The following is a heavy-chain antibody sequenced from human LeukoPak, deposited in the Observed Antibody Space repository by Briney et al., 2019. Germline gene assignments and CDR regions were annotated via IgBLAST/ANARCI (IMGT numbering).Heavy chain of an antibody. J-gene: IGHJ6*02. Sequence: GKSLKISCKGSGYSFTSYWIGWVRQMPGKGLEWMGIIYPGDSDTRYSPSFQGQVTISADKSISTAYLQWSSLKASDTAMYYCARQGYYGSAGYYYYGMDVWGQGTTVTVSS. CDR3: ARQGYYGSAGYYYYGMDV. CDR2: IYPGDSDT. CDR1: GYSFTSYW. D-gene: IGHD3-10*01. V-gene: IGHV5-51*01.